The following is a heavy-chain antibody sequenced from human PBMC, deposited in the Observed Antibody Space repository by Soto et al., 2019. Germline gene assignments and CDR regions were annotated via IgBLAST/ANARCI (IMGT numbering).Heavy chain of an antibody. J-gene: IGHJ6*02. CDR2: IYSGGST. CDR3: ARDRRRLRFLEWTRDGMDV. D-gene: IGHD3-3*01. V-gene: IGHV3-53*01. CDR1: GFTVSSNY. Sequence: PGGSLRLSCAASGFTVSSNYMSWVRQAPGKGLEWVSVIYSGGSTYYADSVKGRFTISRDNSKNTLYLQMNSLRAEDTAVYYCARDRRRLRFLEWTRDGMDVWGQGTTVTVSS.